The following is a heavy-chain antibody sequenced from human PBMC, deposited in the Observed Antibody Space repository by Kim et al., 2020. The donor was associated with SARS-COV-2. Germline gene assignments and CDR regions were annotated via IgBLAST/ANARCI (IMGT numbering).Heavy chain of an antibody. CDR2: IYNDGTT. CDR3: ARDDLYGPLDY. D-gene: IGHD4-17*01. Sequence: GSLRLSCAASGFTVSSNYMSWVRQAPGKGLEWVSLIYNDGTTYYADSMKGRFTISRVNSKNTLYLQMNSLRAEDTAVYYCARDDLYGPLDYWGQGTLVTVSS. J-gene: IGHJ4*02. V-gene: IGHV3-53*01. CDR1: GFTVSSNY.